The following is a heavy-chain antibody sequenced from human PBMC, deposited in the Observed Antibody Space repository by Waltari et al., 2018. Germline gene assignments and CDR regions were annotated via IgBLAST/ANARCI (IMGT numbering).Heavy chain of an antibody. D-gene: IGHD3-3*01. V-gene: IGHV1-24*01. J-gene: IGHJ4*01. CDR2: FDPGDGDR. CDR3: ATGLITISGVTNDF. Sequence: QVHLIQSGAEVTKPGASLRVSCTVSEHPLTELSMHGVRQDPGKGLEWMAGFDPGDGDRLYARAFQGRITMTEDTPADTAYLELSSLRSNDTAIYFCATGLITISGVTNDFWGHGTLVTVSS. CDR1: EHPLTELS.